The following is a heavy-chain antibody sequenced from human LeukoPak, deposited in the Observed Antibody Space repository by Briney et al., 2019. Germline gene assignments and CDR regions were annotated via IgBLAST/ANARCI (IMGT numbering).Heavy chain of an antibody. V-gene: IGHV3-23*01. CDR1: GFTFSSYA. Sequence: GGSLRLSCAASGFTFSSYAMSWVRQAPGKGLEWVSAISGSGGSTYYADSVKGRFTISRDNSKNTLYLQMNSLRAEDTAVYYCAEVLTVTTPLLGWDAFDIWGQGTMVTVSS. CDR2: ISGSGGST. CDR3: AEVLTVTTPLLGWDAFDI. D-gene: IGHD4-17*01. J-gene: IGHJ3*02.